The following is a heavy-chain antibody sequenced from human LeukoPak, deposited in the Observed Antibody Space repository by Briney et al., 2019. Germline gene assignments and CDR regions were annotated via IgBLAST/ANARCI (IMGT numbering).Heavy chain of an antibody. V-gene: IGHV3-49*04. D-gene: IGHD6-13*01. CDR1: GFTFGDYA. Sequence: GGSLRLSCTASGFTFGDYAMSWVRQAPGKGLEWVGFIRSKAYGGTTEYAASVKGRFTISRDDSKSIAYLQMNSLKTEDTAVYYCTRDDSSSWPFDYWGQGTLVTVSS. J-gene: IGHJ4*02. CDR3: TRDDSSSWPFDY. CDR2: IRSKAYGGTT.